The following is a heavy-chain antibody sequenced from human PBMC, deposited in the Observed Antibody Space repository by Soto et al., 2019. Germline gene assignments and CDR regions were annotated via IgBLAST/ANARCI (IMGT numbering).Heavy chain of an antibody. CDR1: GFTFSDYY. V-gene: IGHV3-11*05. CDR3: ATGPRRLSD. D-gene: IGHD3-3*01. CDR2: ISGSSSDT. J-gene: IGHJ4*02. Sequence: QVQLVESGGGLVKPGGSLRLSCAASGFTFSDYYMSWIRQAPGKGLESLSYISGSSSDTNYADSVRGRFTISRDNATNSLYLQMNSLRAEDTAMYYCATGPRRLSDWGQGTLVIVSS.